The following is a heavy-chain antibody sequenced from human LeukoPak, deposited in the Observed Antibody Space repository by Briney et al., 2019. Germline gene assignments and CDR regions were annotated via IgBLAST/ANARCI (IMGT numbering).Heavy chain of an antibody. D-gene: IGHD6-19*01. V-gene: IGHV4-39*01. CDR3: ARQFEGDIAVDAFDI. Sequence: PSETLSLTCTVSGGSICSSSYYWGWIRQPPGKGLEWIGSIYYSAPTSYTPSLKSRVSLSVDTSKNQFSLKLSSVTAADTAVYYCARQFEGDIAVDAFDIWGQGTMVTVSS. CDR2: IYYSAPT. J-gene: IGHJ3*02. CDR1: GGSICSSSYY.